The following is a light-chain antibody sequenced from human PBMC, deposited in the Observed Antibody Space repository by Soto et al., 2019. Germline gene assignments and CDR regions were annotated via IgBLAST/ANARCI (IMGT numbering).Light chain of an antibody. V-gene: IGKV1-39*01. Sequence: DIPMTQSPSSLSASVGDRVTITCRASQSISSYLNWYQQKPGKAPKLLIYAASSLQSGVPSRLRGSGSGTDFILTMSRLLPEDFATHYGHQSYSTPRLTFGGGTKVEIK. CDR1: QSISSY. CDR2: AAS. CDR3: HQSYSTPRLT. J-gene: IGKJ4*01.